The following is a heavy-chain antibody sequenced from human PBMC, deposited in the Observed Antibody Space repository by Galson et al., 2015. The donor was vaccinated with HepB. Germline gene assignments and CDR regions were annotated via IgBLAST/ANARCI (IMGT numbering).Heavy chain of an antibody. D-gene: IGHD3-10*01. J-gene: IGHJ3*02. CDR2: FDPEDGET. CDR3: ATTLGSRGAFDI. CDR1: GYTLTGLS. Sequence: SVKVSCKVSGYTLTGLSMHWVRQAPGKGLEWMGGFDPEDGETIYAQKFQGRVTMTEDTSTDTAYMGLSSLRSEDTAVYYCATTLGSRGAFDIWGQGTMVTVSS. V-gene: IGHV1-24*01.